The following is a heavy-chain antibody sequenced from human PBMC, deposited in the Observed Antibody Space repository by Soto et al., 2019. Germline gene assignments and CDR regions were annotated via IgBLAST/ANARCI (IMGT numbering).Heavy chain of an antibody. D-gene: IGHD1-7*01. J-gene: IGHJ4*02. CDR1: GFTFSSYG. Sequence: QSGGSLRLSCAASGFTFSSYGMHWVRQAPGKGLEWVAVIWYDGSNKYYADSVKGRFTISRDNSKNTLYLQMNSLRAEDTAVYYCARDRARPNSAPQLDYWGQGTLVTVSS. CDR3: ARDRARPNSAPQLDY. CDR2: IWYDGSNK. V-gene: IGHV3-33*01.